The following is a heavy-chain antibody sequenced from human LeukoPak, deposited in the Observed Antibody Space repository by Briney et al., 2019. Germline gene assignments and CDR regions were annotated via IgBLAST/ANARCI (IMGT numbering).Heavy chain of an antibody. CDR3: ARAKGGSTRVRYYYGMDV. J-gene: IGHJ6*02. V-gene: IGHV3-21*01. CDR1: GFTFSSYS. CDR2: ISSSSSYI. Sequence: GGSLRLSCAASGFTFSSYSMNWVSQAPGKGLEWVSSISSSSSYIYYADSVKGRFTISRDNAKNSLYLQMNSLRAEDTAVYYCARAKGGSTRVRYYYGMDVWGQGTTVTVSS. D-gene: IGHD6-13*01.